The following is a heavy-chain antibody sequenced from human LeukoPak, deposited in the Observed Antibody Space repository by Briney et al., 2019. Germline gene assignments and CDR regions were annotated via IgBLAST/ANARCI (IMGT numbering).Heavy chain of an antibody. Sequence: SQTLSLTCTVSGGSISGGDYYWSSIRQPPGKGLERIGYIYYSGSTYYNPSLKSRVTISVDTSKNQFSLKLSSVTAADTAVYYCARERPNYGDFDYWGQGTLVTGSS. J-gene: IGHJ4*02. V-gene: IGHV4-30-4*08. CDR3: ARERPNYGDFDY. CDR1: GGSISGGDYY. CDR2: IYYSGST. D-gene: IGHD4-17*01.